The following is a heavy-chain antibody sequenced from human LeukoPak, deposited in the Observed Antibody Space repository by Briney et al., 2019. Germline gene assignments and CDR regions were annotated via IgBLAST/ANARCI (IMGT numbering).Heavy chain of an antibody. CDR2: ISAYNGNT. Sequence: ASVKVSCKASGYTFTSYGISWVRQAPGQGLEWMGWISAYNGNTNYAQKLQGRVTMTTDTSTGTAYMELRSLRSDDTAVYYCAISYDSSGYYGYWGQGTLVTVSS. CDR1: GYTFTSYG. D-gene: IGHD3-22*01. V-gene: IGHV1-18*01. CDR3: AISYDSSGYYGY. J-gene: IGHJ4*02.